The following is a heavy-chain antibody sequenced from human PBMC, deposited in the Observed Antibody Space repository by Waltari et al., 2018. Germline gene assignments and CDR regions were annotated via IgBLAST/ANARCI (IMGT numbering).Heavy chain of an antibody. J-gene: IGHJ4*02. CDR3: ARALNGDCYACFDY. Sequence: VQLVQSGAEVKKPGASLQVSCKVSGYTLTDLSMHWVRQAPGKGLEWVANIKQDGSAKYYVDSVKCRFTISRDNAKNSLYLQMNSLRVEDTAVYYCARALNGDCYACFDYWGQGTVVTVSS. CDR2: IKQDGSAK. D-gene: IGHD2-21*01. CDR1: GYTLTDLS. V-gene: IGHV3-7*02.